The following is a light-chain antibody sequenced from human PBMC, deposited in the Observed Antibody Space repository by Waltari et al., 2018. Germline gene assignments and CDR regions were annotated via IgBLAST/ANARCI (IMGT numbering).Light chain of an antibody. J-gene: IGKJ2*01. CDR1: HRINIW. Sequence: IQVIQSPSTQSASVGDTVTISCRVSHRINIWLAWYQQKPGKAPKLLIKKASTLEDGVPSRFSGSGSGTEFTLTIKSLQPDDFGTYFCQQFDTDVTFGQGTKVEI. CDR2: KAS. V-gene: IGKV1-5*01. CDR3: QQFDTDVT.